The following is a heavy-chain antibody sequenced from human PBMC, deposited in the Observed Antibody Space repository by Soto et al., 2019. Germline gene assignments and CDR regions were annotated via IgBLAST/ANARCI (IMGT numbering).Heavy chain of an antibody. CDR1: GGSFSGYY. V-gene: IGHV4-34*01. Sequence: SETLSLTCAVYGGSFSGYYWSWIRQPPGKGLEWIGEINHSGSTNYNPSLKSRVTISVDTSKNQFSLKLSSVTAADTAVYYCARVGRGRAFDIWGQGTMVTVSS. CDR2: INHSGST. J-gene: IGHJ3*02. CDR3: ARVGRGRAFDI. D-gene: IGHD1-26*01.